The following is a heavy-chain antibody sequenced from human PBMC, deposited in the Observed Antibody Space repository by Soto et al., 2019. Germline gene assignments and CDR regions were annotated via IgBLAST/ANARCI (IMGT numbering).Heavy chain of an antibody. D-gene: IGHD3-22*01. CDR2: ISYDGSNE. CDR3: ARAPSAMIVVVQWYFDL. Sequence: QVQLVESGGGVVQPGRSLRLSCAASGFIFSSTSMHWVRQTPGKALEWVAVISYDGSNEYYADSVKGRFTISRDNSKNTLCLQMDSLRAGDTAGYYCARAPSAMIVVVQWYFDLWGRGTLVTVSS. J-gene: IGHJ2*01. CDR1: GFIFSSTS. V-gene: IGHV3-30-3*01.